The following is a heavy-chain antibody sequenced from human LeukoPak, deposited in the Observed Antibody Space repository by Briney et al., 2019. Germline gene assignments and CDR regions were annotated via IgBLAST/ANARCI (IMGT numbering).Heavy chain of an antibody. CDR1: GGSISSSSYY. CDR3: ARHVRAARPEYFQH. CDR2: IYYSGST. J-gene: IGHJ1*01. V-gene: IGHV4-39*01. Sequence: PSETLSLTCTVFGGSISSSSYYWGWIRQPPGKGLEWIGSIYYSGSTYYNPSLKSRVTISVDTSKNQFSLKLSSVTAADTAVYYCARHVRAARPEYFQHWGQGTLVTVSS. D-gene: IGHD6-6*01.